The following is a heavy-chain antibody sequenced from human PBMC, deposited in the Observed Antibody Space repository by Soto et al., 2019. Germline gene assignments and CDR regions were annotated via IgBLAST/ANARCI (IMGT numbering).Heavy chain of an antibody. Sequence: QITLKESGPTLVKPTQPLTLTCTHSGFSLRTTGVGVGCIRQPPGKALEWLGIIYWNEDKRYSPSLKNRFTLTSDISKSQVVLTMTNMDPVDTATYYCAHTWGLPFDYWGQGTLVIVSS. D-gene: IGHD3-16*01. CDR2: IYWNEDK. J-gene: IGHJ4*02. CDR3: AHTWGLPFDY. V-gene: IGHV2-5*01. CDR1: GFSLRTTGVG.